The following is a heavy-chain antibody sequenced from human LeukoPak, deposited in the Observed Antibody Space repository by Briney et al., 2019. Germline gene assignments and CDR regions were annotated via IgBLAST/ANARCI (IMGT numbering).Heavy chain of an antibody. D-gene: IGHD4-11*01. CDR1: GFTVRSSY. CDR2: IYNGETT. CDR3: AADTDYDAFDI. Sequence: PGGSLRPSCAASGFTVRSSYMNWVRQAPGKGLEWVSVIYNGETTVYADSVRGRFTISRDNSENTLHLQRNSLRAEDTAVYYCAADTDYDAFDIWGQGTMVTVSS. V-gene: IGHV3-53*01. J-gene: IGHJ3*02.